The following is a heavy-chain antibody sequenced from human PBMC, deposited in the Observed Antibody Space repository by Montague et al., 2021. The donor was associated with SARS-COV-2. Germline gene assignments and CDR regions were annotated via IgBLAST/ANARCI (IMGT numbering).Heavy chain of an antibody. V-gene: IGHV4-59*08. J-gene: IGHJ5*01. D-gene: IGHD3-10*01. Sequence: SETLSLTCSVSGGSISNYFWSWIRQTPGKGLEWIGYIYNGGSIDYNPSLKSRVTMLLDKSANELTLQVTSVTAADTAVYYCARVSGYGSGSSFNWFDSWGQGLVVTVSS. CDR1: GGSISNYF. CDR3: ARVSGYGSGSSFNWFDS. CDR2: IYNGGSI.